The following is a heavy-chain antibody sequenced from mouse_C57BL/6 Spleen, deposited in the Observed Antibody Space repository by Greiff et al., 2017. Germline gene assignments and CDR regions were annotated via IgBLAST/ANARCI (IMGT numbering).Heavy chain of an antibody. V-gene: IGHV7-1*01. CDR3: ARDDGYYGDAMDY. CDR1: GFTFSDFY. Sequence: EVQVVESGGGLVQSGRSLRLSCATSGFTFSDFYMEWVRQAPGKGLEWIAASRNKANDYTTEYSASVKGPFIVSRDTSQSILYLQMNALRAEDTAIYYCARDDGYYGDAMDYWGQGTSVTVSS. J-gene: IGHJ4*01. CDR2: SRNKANDYTT. D-gene: IGHD2-3*01.